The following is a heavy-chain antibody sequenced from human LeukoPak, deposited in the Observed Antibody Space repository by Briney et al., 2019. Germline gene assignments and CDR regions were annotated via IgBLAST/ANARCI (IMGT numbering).Heavy chain of an antibody. J-gene: IGHJ5*02. V-gene: IGHV4-38-2*02. Sequence: SETLSLTCTVSGYSISNGYYWAWIRQPPGKGLEWIGSLYYSGSTYYNPSLKSRVTISVDTSKNQFSLKLSSVTAADTAVYYCARGWAEEELRYFDWLLYGWFDPWGQGTLVTVSS. D-gene: IGHD3-9*01. CDR1: GYSISNGYY. CDR3: ARGWAEEELRYFDWLLYGWFDP. CDR2: LYYSGST.